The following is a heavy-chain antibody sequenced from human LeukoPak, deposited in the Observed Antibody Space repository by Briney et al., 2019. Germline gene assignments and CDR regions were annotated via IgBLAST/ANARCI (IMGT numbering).Heavy chain of an antibody. D-gene: IGHD5-18*01. CDR2: MYLSGTT. Sequence: PSETLSLTCTVSGDSINSLDLWSWVRQPPGKGLEWIGEMYLSGTTHSNPSVKSRVTISIDTSKNQFSLKLSSVTAADTAVYYCARVHEIQLWSIHYYYGMDVWGQGTTVTVSS. V-gene: IGHV4-4*02. CDR1: GDSINSLDL. J-gene: IGHJ6*02. CDR3: ARVHEIQLWSIHYYYGMDV.